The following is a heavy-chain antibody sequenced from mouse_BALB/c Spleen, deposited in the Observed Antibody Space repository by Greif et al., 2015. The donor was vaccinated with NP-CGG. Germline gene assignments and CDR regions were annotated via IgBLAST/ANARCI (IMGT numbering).Heavy chain of an antibody. D-gene: IGHD2-3*01. CDR1: GYTFTSYW. V-gene: IGHV1S41*01. Sequence: DLVKPGASVKLSCKASGYTFTSYWINWIKQRPGQGLEWIGRIAPGSGSTYYNEMFKGKATLTVDTSSSTAYIQLSSLSSEDSAVYFCARRDGYYAMDYWGQGTSVTVSS. CDR3: ARRDGYYAMDY. J-gene: IGHJ4*01. CDR2: IAPGSGST.